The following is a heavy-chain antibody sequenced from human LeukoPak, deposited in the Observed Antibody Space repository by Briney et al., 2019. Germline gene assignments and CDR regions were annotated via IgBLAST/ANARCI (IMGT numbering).Heavy chain of an antibody. J-gene: IGHJ4*02. CDR1: GGSISSSSYY. V-gene: IGHV4-39*07. Sequence: SETLSLTCTVSGGSISSSSYYWGWIRQPPGKGLEWIGEINHSGSTNYNPSLKSRVTISVDTSKNQFSLKLSSVTAADTAVYYCATADFWSGYYRGGYYFDYWGQGTLVTVSS. CDR2: INHSGST. D-gene: IGHD3-3*01. CDR3: ATADFWSGYYRGGYYFDY.